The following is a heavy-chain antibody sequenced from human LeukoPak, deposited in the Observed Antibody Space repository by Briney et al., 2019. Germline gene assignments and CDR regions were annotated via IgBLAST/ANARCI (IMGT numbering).Heavy chain of an antibody. CDR3: ASTYGSGSTIVDY. V-gene: IGHV4-59*12. J-gene: IGHJ4*02. Sequence: SETLSLTCTVSGGSISSYYWSWIRQPPGKGLEWIGYIHYSGSTNYNTSLKSRVTISVDTSKNQFSLKLSSVTAADTAVYYCASTYGSGSTIVDYWGQGTLVTVSS. CDR2: IHYSGST. D-gene: IGHD3-10*01. CDR1: GGSISSYY.